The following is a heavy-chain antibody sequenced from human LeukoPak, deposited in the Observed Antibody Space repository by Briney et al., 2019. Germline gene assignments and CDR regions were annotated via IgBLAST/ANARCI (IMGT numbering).Heavy chain of an antibody. CDR3: ASYNYGNFDY. V-gene: IGHV1-2*02. CDR2: INPNSGGT. Sequence: ASLKVSCKASGYTFTDDYIHWVRQAPGQGLEWMGWINPNSGGTNYEQKFQGRVTMARDTSISTAYMELSRLRSDDTAVYYCASYNYGNFDYWGQGTLVTVSS. D-gene: IGHD5-24*01. CDR1: GYTFTDDY. J-gene: IGHJ4*02.